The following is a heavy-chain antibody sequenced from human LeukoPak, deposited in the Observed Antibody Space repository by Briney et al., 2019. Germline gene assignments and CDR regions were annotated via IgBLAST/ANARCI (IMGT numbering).Heavy chain of an antibody. CDR2: ISAYNGDT. V-gene: IGHV1-18*01. CDR1: GYTFTTYG. J-gene: IGHJ4*02. Sequence: ASVKVSCKASGYTFTTYGISWVRQAPGQGLEWMGWISAYNGDTKYAQKFQGRVTMTTDTSTSTAYVDLRSLRSDDTAVYYCARDSHSVYYYDSSGYQPLYWEDWGQGTLVTVSS. CDR3: ARDSHSVYYYDSSGYQPLYWED. D-gene: IGHD3-22*01.